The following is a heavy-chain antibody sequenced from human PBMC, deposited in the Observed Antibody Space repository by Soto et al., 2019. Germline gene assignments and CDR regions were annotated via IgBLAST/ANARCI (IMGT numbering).Heavy chain of an antibody. CDR3: ARHSGSYQTLHDY. Sequence: NPSETLSLTCTVSGGSISSYYWSWIRQPPGKGLEWIGYIYYSGSTNYNPSLKSRVTISVDTSKNQFSLKLSSVTAADTAVYYCARHSGSYQTLHDYWGQGTLVTVSS. D-gene: IGHD3-10*01. V-gene: IGHV4-59*08. CDR1: GGSISSYY. CDR2: IYYSGST. J-gene: IGHJ4*02.